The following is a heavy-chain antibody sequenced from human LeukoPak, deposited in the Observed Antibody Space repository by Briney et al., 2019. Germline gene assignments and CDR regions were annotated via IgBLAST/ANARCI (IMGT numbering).Heavy chain of an antibody. CDR3: ARVRLSGVIDY. V-gene: IGHV4-59*01. CDR2: IYYSGST. Sequence: PSETLSLTCTVSGGSISSYYWSWIRQPPGKGLEWIGYIYYSGSTNYNPSLKSRVTISVDTSKNQFSLNLSSVTAADTAAYYCARVRLSGVIDYWGQGTLVTVSS. CDR1: GGSISSYY. D-gene: IGHD2-15*01. J-gene: IGHJ4*02.